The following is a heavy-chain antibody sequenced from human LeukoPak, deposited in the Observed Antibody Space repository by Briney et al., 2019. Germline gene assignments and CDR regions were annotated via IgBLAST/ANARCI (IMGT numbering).Heavy chain of an antibody. CDR1: GFTFSSYW. CDR3: AKYYYDSSLYPYFDY. Sequence: GGSLRLSCAASGFTFSSYWMHWVRQAPGKGLVWVSRINSDGSSTSYADSVKGRFTISRDNAKNTLYLQMNSLRAEDTAVYYCAKYYYDSSLYPYFDYWGQGTLVTVSS. V-gene: IGHV3-74*01. D-gene: IGHD3-22*01. CDR2: INSDGSST. J-gene: IGHJ4*02.